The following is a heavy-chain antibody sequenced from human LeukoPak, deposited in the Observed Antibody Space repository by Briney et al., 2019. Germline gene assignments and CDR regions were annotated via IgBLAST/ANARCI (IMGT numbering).Heavy chain of an antibody. J-gene: IGHJ6*03. CDR1: GFTFSSYG. V-gene: IGHV3-30*02. CDR3: ARSSPENYYYYYMDV. Sequence: GGSLRVSCAASGFTFSSYGMHWVRQAPGKGLEWVAFIRYDGSNKYYADSVKGRFTISRNNSKNTLYLQMNSLRAEDTAVYYCARSSPENYYYYYMDVWGKGTTVTVSS. D-gene: IGHD6-6*01. CDR2: IRYDGSNK.